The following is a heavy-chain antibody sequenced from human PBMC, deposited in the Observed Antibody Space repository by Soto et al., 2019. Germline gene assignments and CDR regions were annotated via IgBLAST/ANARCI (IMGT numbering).Heavy chain of an antibody. CDR1: GYTFTNYA. CDR3: AREQQLDTGNFDY. CDR2: INAGNGNT. D-gene: IGHD1-1*01. Sequence: QVQLVQSGAEVKKPGSSVKVSCKASGYTFTNYAIHWVRQAPGQRREWMGWINAGNGNTKYSQKFQDRVTITRDTSASTVYMALSSLRFEDTAVYYCAREQQLDTGNFDYWGQGTLVTVSS. J-gene: IGHJ4*02. V-gene: IGHV1-3*01.